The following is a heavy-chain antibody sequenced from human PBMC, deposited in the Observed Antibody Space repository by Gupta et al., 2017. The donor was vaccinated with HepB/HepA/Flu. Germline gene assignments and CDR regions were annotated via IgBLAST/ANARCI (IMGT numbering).Heavy chain of an antibody. Sequence: EIQLLESGGGLAQPGGSVRLSCAADEVTFRSYALGWVRQARGKGPECVSSISGTNGSTYYSDSVKGRFTISRDNSRNTLYLQMNSLRTEDTSVNYCAEHYYYDPSGYQFRGYIDLWGRGTLVTVSS. J-gene: IGHJ2*01. D-gene: IGHD3-22*01. CDR3: AEHYYYDPSGYQFRGYIDL. V-gene: IGHV3-23*01. CDR1: EVTFRSYA. CDR2: ISGTNGST.